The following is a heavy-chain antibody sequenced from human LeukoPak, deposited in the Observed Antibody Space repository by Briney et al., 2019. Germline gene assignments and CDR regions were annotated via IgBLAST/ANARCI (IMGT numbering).Heavy chain of an antibody. V-gene: IGHV4-39*07. CDR3: ARRDYAAWFDP. CDR1: GASITSGAYY. D-gene: IGHD4/OR15-4a*01. J-gene: IGHJ5*02. CDR2: VYYSGTI. Sequence: SETLPLTCSVSGASITSGAYYWAWLRQPPGKGLEWIGSVYYSGTINYNPSLKGRVSMSRDMSKNQFSLNLNSVNATDTAVYYCARRDYAAWFDPWGQGTLVTVSS.